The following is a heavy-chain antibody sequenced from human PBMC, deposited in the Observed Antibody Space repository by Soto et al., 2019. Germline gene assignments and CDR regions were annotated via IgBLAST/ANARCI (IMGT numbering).Heavy chain of an antibody. J-gene: IGHJ5*02. CDR3: ARHTPTFPEDLGWFDP. CDR1: GGSISSRSYF. D-gene: IGHD3-16*01. Sequence: SETLSLTCAVSGGSISSRSYFWGWIRQPPGKGLEWIGNIYYSGSTYYNPSLKSRVTISVDTSKNQFSLMLSSVAAADTALYYCARHTPTFPEDLGWFDPWGQGTLVTVSS. V-gene: IGHV4-39*01. CDR2: IYYSGST.